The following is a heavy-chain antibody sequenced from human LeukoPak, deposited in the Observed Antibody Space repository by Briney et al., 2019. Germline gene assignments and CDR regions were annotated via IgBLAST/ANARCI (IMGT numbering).Heavy chain of an antibody. CDR3: ARGTMVRGVIIAGLDY. D-gene: IGHD3-10*01. Sequence: GASVKVSCKASGYTFTSYGISWVRQAPGQGLEWMGWISAYNGNTNYAQKLQGRVTMTTDTSTSAAYMELRSLRSDDTAVYYCARGTMVRGVIIAGLDYWGQGTLVTVSS. CDR1: GYTFTSYG. V-gene: IGHV1-18*01. J-gene: IGHJ4*02. CDR2: ISAYNGNT.